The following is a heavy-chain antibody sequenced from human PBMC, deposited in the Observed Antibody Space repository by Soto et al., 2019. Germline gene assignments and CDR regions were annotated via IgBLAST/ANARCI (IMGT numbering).Heavy chain of an antibody. V-gene: IGHV4-4*02. Sequence: QVQLQESGPGLVKPSGTLSLTCAVSGGSISSSNWWSWVRQPPGRGLEWIGELYHSGSTNYNPSLNSRVTISVDKSKNQFSLKLSSVTAADTAVYYCARVSGSYYYGMDVWGQGTTVTVSS. J-gene: IGHJ6*02. CDR3: ARVSGSYYYGMDV. CDR1: GGSISSSNW. CDR2: LYHSGST.